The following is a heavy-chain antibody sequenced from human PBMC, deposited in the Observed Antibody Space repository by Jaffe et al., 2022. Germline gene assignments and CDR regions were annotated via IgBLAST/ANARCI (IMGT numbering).Heavy chain of an antibody. Sequence: QVQLQQWGAGLLKPSETLSLTCGVYGGSFSDYYWTWIRQPPGKGLEWIGEINHSGSTNYNPSLKSRVTISVDTSESQFSLNLSSVTAADTAVYFCARGHKKFRYFDPALDYWGQGTLVTVSS. J-gene: IGHJ4*02. CDR2: INHSGST. CDR3: ARGHKKFRYFDPALDY. V-gene: IGHV4-34*01. CDR1: GGSFSDYY. D-gene: IGHD3-9*01.